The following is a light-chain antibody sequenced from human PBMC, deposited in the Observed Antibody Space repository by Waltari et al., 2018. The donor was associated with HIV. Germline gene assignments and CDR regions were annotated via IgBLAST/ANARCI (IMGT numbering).Light chain of an antibody. CDR1: QDISNY. V-gene: IGKV1-8*01. J-gene: IGKJ4*01. CDR3: QQYHGFSVS. Sequence: IRMPPSPSSISASAGDRVAITCRVSQDISNYLAWYQQRPGKAPQVLIYSTSKLQTGVSSRFSGSGSGTDFTLTISRLQSEDSATYYCQQYHGFSVSFGGGTKVDIK. CDR2: STS.